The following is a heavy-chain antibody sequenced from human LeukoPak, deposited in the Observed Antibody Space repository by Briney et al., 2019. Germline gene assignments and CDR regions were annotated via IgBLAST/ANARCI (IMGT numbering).Heavy chain of an antibody. CDR2: IYYSGST. Sequence: SETLSLTCTVSGGSISSYYWSWIRQPPGKGLEWIGYIYYSGSTNYNPSLKSRVTISVDTSKNQFSLKLSSVTAADTAVYYCARGAYYYDSSGYYPDYWGQGTLVTVSS. V-gene: IGHV4-59*01. CDR3: ARGAYYYDSSGYYPDY. J-gene: IGHJ4*02. CDR1: GGSISSYY. D-gene: IGHD3-22*01.